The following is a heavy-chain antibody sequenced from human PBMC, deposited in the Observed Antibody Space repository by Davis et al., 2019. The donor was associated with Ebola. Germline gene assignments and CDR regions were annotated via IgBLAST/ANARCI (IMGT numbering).Heavy chain of an antibody. CDR1: GFTFSSYG. J-gene: IGHJ6*02. CDR2: IWYDGSNK. D-gene: IGHD3-3*01. Sequence: GESLKISCAASGFTFSSYGMHWVRQAPGKGLEWVAVIWYDGSNKYYVDSVKGRFTISRDNAKNSLYLQMNSLRAEDTAVYYCARVSAVDDFWSGYQYGMDVWGQGTTVTVSS. CDR3: ARVSAVDDFWSGYQYGMDV. V-gene: IGHV3-33*01.